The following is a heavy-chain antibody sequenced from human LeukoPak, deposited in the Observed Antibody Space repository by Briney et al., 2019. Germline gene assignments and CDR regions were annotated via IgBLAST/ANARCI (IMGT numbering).Heavy chain of an antibody. CDR1: GGSISSYY. D-gene: IGHD3-10*01. CDR3: ARVEEGYGSGRRENYYYYYMDV. J-gene: IGHJ6*03. V-gene: IGHV4-59*01. CDR2: IHYTGST. Sequence: PSETLSLTCTVSGGSISSYYWSWIRQPPRKGLEWIGYIHYTGSTNYNPSLKSRVTISVDTSKNQFSLKLSSVTAADTAMYYCARVEEGYGSGRRENYYYYYMDVWGKGTTVTISS.